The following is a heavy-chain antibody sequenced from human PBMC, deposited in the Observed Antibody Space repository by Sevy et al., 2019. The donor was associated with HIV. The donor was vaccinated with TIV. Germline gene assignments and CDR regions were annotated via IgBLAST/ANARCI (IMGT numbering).Heavy chain of an antibody. J-gene: IGHJ5*02. CDR3: ARGYCGGGSCTAFDP. V-gene: IGHV3-53*01. Sequence: GGSLRLSCAASGFNISNNYTAWVRQAPGKGLEWVSVMYSGGSPYYADSVKGRFALSRDMYKNTVYLQMNSLRAEDTAVYYCARGYCGGGSCTAFDPWGQGTLVTVSS. CDR1: GFNISNNY. CDR2: MYSGGSP. D-gene: IGHD2-15*01.